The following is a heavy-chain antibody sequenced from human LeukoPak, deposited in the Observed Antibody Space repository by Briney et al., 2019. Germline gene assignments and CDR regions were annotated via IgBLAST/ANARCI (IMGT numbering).Heavy chain of an antibody. CDR3: ARERLVGAMGMGY. D-gene: IGHD1-26*01. CDR2: ISSSSSYI. CDR1: GFTFSSYS. V-gene: IGHV3-21*01. J-gene: IGHJ4*02. Sequence: GGSLRLSCAASGFTFSSYSMNWVRQAPGKGLEWVSSISSSSSYIYYADSVKGRFTISRDNAKNSLYLQMNSLRAEDTAVYYCARERLVGAMGMGYWGQGTLVTVSS.